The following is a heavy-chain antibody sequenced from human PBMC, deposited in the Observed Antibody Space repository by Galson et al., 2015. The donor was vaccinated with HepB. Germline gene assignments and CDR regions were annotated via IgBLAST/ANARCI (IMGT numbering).Heavy chain of an antibody. V-gene: IGHV3-48*02. CDR1: GFTFSSYS. J-gene: IGHJ6*02. CDR3: ARDYPRAAVAGYYYYGMDV. CDR2: ISSSSSTI. D-gene: IGHD6-19*01. Sequence: SLRLSCAASGFTFSSYSMNWVRQAPGKGLEWVSYISSSSSTIYYADSVKGRFTISRDNAKNSLYLQMNSLRDEDTAVYYCARDYPRAAVAGYYYYGMDVWGQGTTVTVSS.